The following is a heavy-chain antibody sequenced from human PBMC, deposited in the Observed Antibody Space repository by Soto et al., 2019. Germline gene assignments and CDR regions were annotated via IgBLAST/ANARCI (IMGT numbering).Heavy chain of an antibody. V-gene: IGHV4-59*01. CDR3: ARAYGSGSNWFDP. D-gene: IGHD3-10*01. J-gene: IGHJ5*02. CDR1: GGSISSYY. CDR2: IYYSGST. Sequence: SETLSLTCTVSGGSISSYYWSWIRQPPGKGLEWIGYIYYSGSTNYNPSLKSRVTISVDTSKNQFSLKLSSVTAADTAVYYCARAYGSGSNWFDPWGQRTLVTVSS.